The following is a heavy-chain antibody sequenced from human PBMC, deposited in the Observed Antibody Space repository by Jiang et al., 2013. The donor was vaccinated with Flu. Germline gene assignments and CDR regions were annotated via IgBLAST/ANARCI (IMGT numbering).Heavy chain of an antibody. CDR2: ISAYNGNT. CDR1: GYTFTSYG. D-gene: IGHD3-10*01. J-gene: IGHJ4*02. V-gene: IGHV1-18*01. CDR3: ARGGYYYGSGSYYKTPRYFDY. Sequence: SGAEVKKPGASVKVSCKASGYTFTSYGISWVRQAPGQGLEWMGWISAYNGNTNYAQKLQGRVTMTTDTSTSTAYMELRSLRSDDTAVYYCARGGYYYGSGSYYKTPRYFDYWGQGTLVTVSS.